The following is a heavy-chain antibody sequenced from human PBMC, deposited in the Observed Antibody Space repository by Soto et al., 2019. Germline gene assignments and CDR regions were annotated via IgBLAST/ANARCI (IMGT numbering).Heavy chain of an antibody. D-gene: IGHD6-19*01. V-gene: IGHV1-24*01. Sequence: ASVKVSCKVSGYTLTELSMHWVRQVPGKGLEWMGGFDPEDGETIYAQKFQGRVTMTEDTSTDTAYMELSSLRSEDTAVYYCATAPTSSGWYRFDYWGQGTLVTVSS. J-gene: IGHJ4*02. CDR3: ATAPTSSGWYRFDY. CDR1: GYTLTELS. CDR2: FDPEDGET.